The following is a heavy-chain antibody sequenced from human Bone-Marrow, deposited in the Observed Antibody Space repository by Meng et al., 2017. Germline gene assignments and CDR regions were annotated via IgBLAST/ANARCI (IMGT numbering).Heavy chain of an antibody. CDR3: ARGRIAAAAALAY. D-gene: IGHD6-13*01. CDR2: INHSGST. V-gene: IGHV4-34*01. J-gene: IGHJ4*02. CDR1: GGSFSGYY. Sequence: QVQLQQWGAGRLKPSETLSLTCAVYGGSFSGYYWSWIRQPPGKGLEWIGEINHSGSTNYNPSLKSRVTMSVDTSKNQFSLKLSSVTAADTAVYYCARGRIAAAAALAYWGQGTLVTVSS.